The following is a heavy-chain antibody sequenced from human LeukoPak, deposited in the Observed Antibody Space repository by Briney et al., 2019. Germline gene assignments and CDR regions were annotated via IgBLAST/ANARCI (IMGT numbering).Heavy chain of an antibody. D-gene: IGHD1-14*01. J-gene: IGHJ5*02. CDR2: IDRTGTYT. V-gene: IGHV3-11*06. Sequence: PGGSLRLSCAASGFPFSDYYMNWIRQTPGKGLEWVSYIDRTGTYTNYADSVKGRFTISRDNAKNSLFLQMNSLRAEDTAVYYCARYNAISWGQGTLVTVSP. CDR3: ARYNAIS. CDR1: GFPFSDYY.